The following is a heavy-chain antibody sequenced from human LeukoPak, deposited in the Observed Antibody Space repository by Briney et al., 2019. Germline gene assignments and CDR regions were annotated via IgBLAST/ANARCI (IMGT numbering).Heavy chain of an antibody. CDR3: ARGAVTADWYFDL. CDR1: GFTFSSYS. J-gene: IGHJ2*01. CDR2: ISSSSSYI. V-gene: IGHV3-21*01. D-gene: IGHD2-21*02. Sequence: GGSLRLSCAASGFTFSSYSMNWVRQAPGEGLEWVSSISSSSSYIYYADSVKGRFTISRDNAKNSLYLQMNSLRAEDTAVYYCARGAVTADWYFDLWGRGTLVTVSS.